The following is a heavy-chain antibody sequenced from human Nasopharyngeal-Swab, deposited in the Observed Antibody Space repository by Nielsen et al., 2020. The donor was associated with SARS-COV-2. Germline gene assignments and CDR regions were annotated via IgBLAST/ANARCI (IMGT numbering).Heavy chain of an antibody. CDR2: IIPIFGTA. CDR3: ASPPGYYDSSGYFRN. D-gene: IGHD3-22*01. J-gene: IGHJ4*02. V-gene: IGHV1-69*01. Sequence: LVRQAPGQGVEWMGGIIPIFGTANYAQKFQGRVTITADESTSTAYMELSIMGSEDTAVYYCASPPGYYDSSGYFRNWGQGTLVTVSS.